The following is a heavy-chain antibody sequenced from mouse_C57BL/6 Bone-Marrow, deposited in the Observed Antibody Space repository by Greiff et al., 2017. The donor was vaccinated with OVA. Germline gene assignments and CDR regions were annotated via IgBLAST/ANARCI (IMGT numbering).Heavy chain of an antibody. CDR2: IDPSDSYT. V-gene: IGHV1-69*01. Sequence: QVQLKQPGAELVMPGASVKLSCKASGYTFTSYWMHWVKQRPGQGLEWIGEIDPSDSYTNYNQKFKGKSTLTVDKSASTAYMQLSSLTSEDSAVYYCARCRFCYYAMDYWGQGTSVTVSS. J-gene: IGHJ4*01. CDR3: ARCRFCYYAMDY. CDR1: GYTFTSYW.